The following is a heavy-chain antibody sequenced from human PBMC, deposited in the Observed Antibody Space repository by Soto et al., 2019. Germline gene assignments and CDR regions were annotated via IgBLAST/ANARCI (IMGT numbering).Heavy chain of an antibody. Sequence: GGSLRLSCAASGFTFTRYSMNWVRQAPGKGLEWVSSISSTTNYIYYADSMKGRFTVSRDNAKNSVYLEMNSLSAEDTAVYYCARESEDLTSNFDYWGQGTLVTVPS. V-gene: IGHV3-21*01. CDR1: GFTFTRYS. J-gene: IGHJ4*02. CDR3: ARESEDLTSNFDY. CDR2: ISSTTNYI.